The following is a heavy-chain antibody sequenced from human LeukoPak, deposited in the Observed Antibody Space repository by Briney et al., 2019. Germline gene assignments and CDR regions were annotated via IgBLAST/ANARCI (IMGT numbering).Heavy chain of an antibody. CDR2: IYTSGST. CDR1: GGSISSYY. Sequence: PSETLSLTCTVSGGSISSYYWSWIRQPAGKGLEWIGRIYTSGSTYYNAPLKSRVSMSVDTSKNQFSLKLSSVTAADTAVFYCARENSGSYREFDYWGQGTLVTVSS. V-gene: IGHV4-4*07. D-gene: IGHD1-26*01. J-gene: IGHJ4*02. CDR3: ARENSGSYREFDY.